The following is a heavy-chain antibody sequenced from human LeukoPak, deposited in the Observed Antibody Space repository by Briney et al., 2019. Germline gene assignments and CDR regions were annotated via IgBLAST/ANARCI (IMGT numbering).Heavy chain of an antibody. D-gene: IGHD3-22*01. J-gene: IGHJ5*02. V-gene: IGHV1-69*13. CDR2: IIPIFGTA. CDR3: ARSGLQKYYYGSSGYYLFDP. Sequence: ASVKVSCKASGGTFSSYAISWVRQAPGQGLEWMGGIIPIFGTANYAQKFQGRVTITADESTSTAYMELSSLRSEDTAVYYCARSGLQKYYYGSSGYYLFDPWGQGTLVTVSS. CDR1: GGTFSSYA.